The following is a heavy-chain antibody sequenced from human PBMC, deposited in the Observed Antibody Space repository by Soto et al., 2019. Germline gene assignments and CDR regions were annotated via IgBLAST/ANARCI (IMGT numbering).Heavy chain of an antibody. Sequence: SETLSLTCTVSGGSVSSVSYYWSWIRQPPGKGLEWIGYIYYSGGTNYNPSLKSRVTISVDTSKNQFSLKLSSVTAADTAVYYWARKDGYDFWSGYYTDYYYYGTDVWGQGTTVTVSS. CDR1: GGSVSSVSYY. J-gene: IGHJ6*02. CDR2: IYYSGGT. CDR3: ARKDGYDFWSGYYTDYYYYGTDV. V-gene: IGHV4-61*01. D-gene: IGHD3-3*01.